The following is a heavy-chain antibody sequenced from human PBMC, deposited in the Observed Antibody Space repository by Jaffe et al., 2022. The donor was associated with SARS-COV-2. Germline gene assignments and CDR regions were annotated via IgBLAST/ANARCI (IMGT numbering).Heavy chain of an antibody. D-gene: IGHD3-10*01. V-gene: IGHV3-53*02. CDR1: GVTVSSSY. J-gene: IGHJ4*02. CDR2: IYSGGAT. Sequence: EVQLVETGGGLMLPGGSLRLSCAASGVTVSSSYMSWVRQAPGKGLELVSVIYSGGATYYPDSVKGRFTISRDNSKNTLYLQMNSLRAEDTAVYYCARGPGGYYDHWGQGTLVTVSS. CDR3: ARGPGGYYDH.